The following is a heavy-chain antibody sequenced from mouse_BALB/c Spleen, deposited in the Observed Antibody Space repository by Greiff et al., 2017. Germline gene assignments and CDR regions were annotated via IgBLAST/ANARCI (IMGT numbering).Heavy chain of an antibody. CDR2: ISTYYGDA. CDR3: ARRDYEGGFAY. D-gene: IGHD2-4*01. V-gene: IGHV1S137*01. J-gene: IGHJ3*01. CDR1: GYTFTDYA. Sequence: VQLQQSGAELVRPGVSVKISCKGSGYTFTDYAMHWVKQSHAKSLEWIGVISTYYGDASYNQKFKGKATMTVDKSSSTAYMELARLTSEDSAIYYCARRDYEGGFAYWGQGTLVTVSA.